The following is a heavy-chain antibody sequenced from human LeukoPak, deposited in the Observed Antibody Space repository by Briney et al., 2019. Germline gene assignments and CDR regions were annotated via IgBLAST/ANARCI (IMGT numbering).Heavy chain of an antibody. V-gene: IGHV4-4*02. J-gene: IGHJ3*02. CDR1: GGSISSRNW. CDR3: ARLGLGLMGFYYDDAFDI. CDR2: ISHSGST. D-gene: IGHD3-22*01. Sequence: SETLSLTCAVSGGSISSRNWWTWVRQPPGKGLEWIGEISHSGSTNYNPSLESRVTISVDTSKNQFSLKLSSVTAADTAVYYCARLGLGLMGFYYDDAFDIWGQGTMVTVSS.